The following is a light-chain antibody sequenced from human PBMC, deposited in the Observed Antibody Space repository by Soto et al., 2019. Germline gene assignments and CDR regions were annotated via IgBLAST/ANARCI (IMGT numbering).Light chain of an antibody. Sequence: EIVMTQSPATLSVSPVERATLSCRASQSVDSNLAWYQQKPGQAPRLLMFGASTRATDVPARFSGSGSGTEFTLTISSLQYEDFAVYYCQQYNDWILTFGQGTKVDIK. V-gene: IGKV3-15*01. J-gene: IGKJ1*01. CDR1: QSVDSN. CDR2: GAS. CDR3: QQYNDWILT.